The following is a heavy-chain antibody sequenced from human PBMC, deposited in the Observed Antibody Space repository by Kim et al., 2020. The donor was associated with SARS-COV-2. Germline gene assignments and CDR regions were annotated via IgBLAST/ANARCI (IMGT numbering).Heavy chain of an antibody. CDR3: AGTVRGANFDY. CDR2: LYYSGSA. J-gene: IGHJ4*02. Sequence: SETLSLTCSVSGVSISSYYWSWIRQPTGKGLEWIGYLYYSGSANYNPSLRSRVTISVDTTKNQFSLKLSSVTAADTAVYYCAGTVRGANFDYWGRGALVTVSS. D-gene: IGHD3-10*01. CDR1: GVSISSYY. V-gene: IGHV4-59*08.